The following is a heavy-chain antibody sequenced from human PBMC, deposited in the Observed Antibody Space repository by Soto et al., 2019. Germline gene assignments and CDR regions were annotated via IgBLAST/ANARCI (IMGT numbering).Heavy chain of an antibody. V-gene: IGHV3-23*01. Sequence: GGSLRLSCAASGFTFSSYAMTWVRQAPGRGLEWVSAISGSGSSTYYADSVKGRFTISRDNSKNTLYLQMNSLRVEDTAVYYCAKVYGYYFDYWGQGTLVTVSS. CDR2: ISGSGSST. CDR3: AKVYGYYFDY. D-gene: IGHD4-17*01. CDR1: GFTFSSYA. J-gene: IGHJ4*02.